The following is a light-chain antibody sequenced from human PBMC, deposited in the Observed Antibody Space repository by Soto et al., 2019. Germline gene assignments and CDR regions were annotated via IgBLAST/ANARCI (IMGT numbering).Light chain of an antibody. J-gene: IGKJ1*01. CDR1: QSVSGY. CDR2: DAS. Sequence: EIVLTQSPATLSLSPGERATLSCRASQSVSGYLAWYQQKPGQAPRLLIYDASSRANGIPARFTGSGSGTDFSLTISSLEPEDFAVYYCQQRGTWPTLGQGTKVDIK. CDR3: QQRGTWPT. V-gene: IGKV3-11*01.